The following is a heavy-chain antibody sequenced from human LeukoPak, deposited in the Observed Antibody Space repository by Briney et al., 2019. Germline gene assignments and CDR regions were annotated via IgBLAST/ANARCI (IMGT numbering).Heavy chain of an antibody. J-gene: IGHJ5*02. D-gene: IGHD3-16*02. Sequence: GASVKVSCKASGYTFTGYYMHWVRQAPGQGLEWMGWINPNSGGTNYAQKFQGRVTMTRDTSISTAYMELSRLRSDDTAVYYCARGRWGSYPFRWFDPWGQGTLVTVSS. CDR2: INPNSGGT. V-gene: IGHV1-2*02. CDR3: ARGRWGSYPFRWFDP. CDR1: GYTFTGYY.